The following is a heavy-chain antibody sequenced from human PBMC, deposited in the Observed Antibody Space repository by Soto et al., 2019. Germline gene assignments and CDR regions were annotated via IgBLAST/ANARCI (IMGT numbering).Heavy chain of an antibody. CDR2: INPDGSRT. CDR1: GFTFSSYW. CDR3: ARVKSGSYAWFDP. J-gene: IGHJ5*02. Sequence: EVQLEESGGGLVQPGGSLRLSCAASGFTFSSYWMHWVRQAPGKGLVWVSRINPDGSRTTYADSVTGRFTISRDNAKNTVYLQMNSLRAEDTAVYYCARVKSGSYAWFDPWGQGTLVTVSS. D-gene: IGHD3-16*01. V-gene: IGHV3-74*01.